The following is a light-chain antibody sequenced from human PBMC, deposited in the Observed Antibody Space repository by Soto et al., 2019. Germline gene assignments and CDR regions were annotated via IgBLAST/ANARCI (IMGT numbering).Light chain of an antibody. CDR3: HQYNSYS. J-gene: IGKJ1*01. CDR2: HAS. CDR1: QSISNS. V-gene: IGKV1-5*01. Sequence: DIQLTQSPSFLSASVGDRVTVXCRASQSISNSLAWYQQKPGTAXELLIYHASTLESGVPSRFSGSGSGTEFTLTISSLQPDDFATYYCHQYNSYSFGQGTKVDIK.